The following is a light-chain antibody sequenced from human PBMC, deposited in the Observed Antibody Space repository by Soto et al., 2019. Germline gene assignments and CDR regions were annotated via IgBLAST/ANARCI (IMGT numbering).Light chain of an antibody. CDR3: QQSYSTPRT. Sequence: DIQMTQSPSSLSASVGDRVTITCRASQSISTYLNWYQKKPGKAPKLLIYAASTLQSGVPSRFSGSGSGTDVTLTSSSLQPEDFATYYCQQSYSTPRTFGQGTKVEIK. CDR1: QSISTY. J-gene: IGKJ1*01. V-gene: IGKV1-39*01. CDR2: AAS.